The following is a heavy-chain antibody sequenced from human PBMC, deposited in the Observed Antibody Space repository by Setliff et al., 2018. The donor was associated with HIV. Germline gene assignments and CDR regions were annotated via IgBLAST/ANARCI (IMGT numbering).Heavy chain of an antibody. V-gene: IGHV4-4*07. J-gene: IGHJ4*02. D-gene: IGHD1-26*01. CDR1: GGSIFNYY. CDR2: TYTSGST. Sequence: SETLSLTCSVSGGSIFNYYWSWIRQPAGKGLEWIGHTYTSGSTNGHTTYNPSLRSRVTMAIDTSKKQFSLIVTSVTAADTAVYYCARGNDRLVGGKHLDYWGQGALVTVTS. CDR3: ARGNDRLVGGKHLDY.